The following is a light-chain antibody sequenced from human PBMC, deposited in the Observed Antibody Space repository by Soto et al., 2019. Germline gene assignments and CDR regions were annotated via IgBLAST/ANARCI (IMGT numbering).Light chain of an antibody. V-gene: IGKV3-11*01. CDR3: QQRSKWPLLT. CDR2: DAS. J-gene: IGKJ4*01. Sequence: EIVLTQSPATLSLSPGERATLSCRASQSIKNYLAWYQQKSGQAPRLLIYDASNRATGTPARFSGSGSGTEFTLTISSLEPEDFAVYDCQQRSKWPLLTFGGGTKVEIK. CDR1: QSIKNY.